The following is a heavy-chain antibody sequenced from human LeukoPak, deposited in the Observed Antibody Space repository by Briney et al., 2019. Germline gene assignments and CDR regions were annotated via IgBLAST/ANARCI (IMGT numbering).Heavy chain of an antibody. CDR1: GYSFTSYW. CDR3: ARSSYSSGWYWFDP. V-gene: IGHV5-51*01. CDR2: IYPGDSDT. J-gene: IGHJ5*02. Sequence: GEPLKISCNGSGYSFTSYWIGWVRQMPGKGLEWMGIIYPGDSDTRYSPSFQGQVTISADKSISTAYLQWSSLKASDTAMYYCARSSYSSGWYWFDPWGQGTLVTVSS. D-gene: IGHD6-19*01.